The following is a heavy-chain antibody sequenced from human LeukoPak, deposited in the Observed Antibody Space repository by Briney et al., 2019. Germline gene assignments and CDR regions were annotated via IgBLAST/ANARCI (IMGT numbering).Heavy chain of an antibody. CDR3: ATYGAGTYVD. CDR2: ISGSGGST. V-gene: IGHV3-23*01. Sequence: GGSLRLSCAASGFTFSSYAMSWVRQAPGKGLEWVSAISGSGGSTYYADSAKGRFTISRDNSKNTVYLQMNSLRAEDTAVYYCATYGAGTYVDWGQGTLVTVSS. CDR1: GFTFSSYA. J-gene: IGHJ4*02. D-gene: IGHD3-10*01.